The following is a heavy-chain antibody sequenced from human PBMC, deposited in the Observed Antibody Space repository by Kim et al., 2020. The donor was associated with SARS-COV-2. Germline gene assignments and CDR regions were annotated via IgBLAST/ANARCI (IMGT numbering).Heavy chain of an antibody. CDR2: IYSGGST. CDR3: ARGKGYCSGGSCYPYYYYGMDV. V-gene: IGHV3-53*01. Sequence: GGSLRLSCAASGFTVSSNYMSWVRQAPGKGLEWVSVIYSGGSTYYADSVKGRFTISRDNSKNTLYLQMNSLRAEDTAVYYCARGKGYCSGGSCYPYYYYGMDVWGQGTTVTVSS. D-gene: IGHD2-15*01. CDR1: GFTVSSNY. J-gene: IGHJ6*02.